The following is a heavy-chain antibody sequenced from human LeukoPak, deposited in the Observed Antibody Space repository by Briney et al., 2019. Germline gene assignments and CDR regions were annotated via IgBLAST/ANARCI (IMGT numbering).Heavy chain of an antibody. CDR1: GFSFSDYY. V-gene: IGHV3-11*04. CDR2: ISSSGSTI. J-gene: IGHJ4*02. D-gene: IGHD3-10*01. CDR3: ARVRYYGSAHPDY. Sequence: GGSLRLSYAVCGFSFSDYYMSWIRQAPGKGLEWVSYISSSGSTIYYADSVKGRFTISRDNAKNSLYLQMNSLRAEDTAVYYCARVRYYGSAHPDYWGQGTLVTVSS.